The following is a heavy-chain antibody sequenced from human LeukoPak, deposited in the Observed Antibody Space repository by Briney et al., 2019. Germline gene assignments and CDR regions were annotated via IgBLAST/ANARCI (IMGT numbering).Heavy chain of an antibody. D-gene: IGHD3-22*01. J-gene: IGHJ4*02. CDR2: IYYSGGA. CDR1: GDSLRKSTFY. CDR3: ARVNSHYYDSSGYYYLFDY. V-gene: IGHV4-39*07. Sequence: SETLSLTCTVSGDSLRKSTFYWVWIRQPRGKGLEWIGSIYYSGGADYNPSLQSRVTISVDTSKNQFSLKLSSVTAADTAVYYCARVNSHYYDSSGYYYLFDYWGQGTLVTVSS.